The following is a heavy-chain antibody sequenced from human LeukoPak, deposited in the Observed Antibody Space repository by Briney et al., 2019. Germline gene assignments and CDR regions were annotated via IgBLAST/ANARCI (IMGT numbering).Heavy chain of an antibody. V-gene: IGHV3-30*02. J-gene: IGHJ4*02. Sequence: PGGSLRLSCAASGFTFSSYGMHWVRQAPGKGLEWVAFIRYDGSNKYYADSVKGRFTISRDNSKNTLYLQMNTLIADDTAVYYCAKGVKQIVEVTAQHYLDYWGQGTLVTVSS. CDR2: IRYDGSNK. CDR3: AKGVKQIVEVTAQHYLDY. CDR1: GFTFSSYG. D-gene: IGHD2-21*02.